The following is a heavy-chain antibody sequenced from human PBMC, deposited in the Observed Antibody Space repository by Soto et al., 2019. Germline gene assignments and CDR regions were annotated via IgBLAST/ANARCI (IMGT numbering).Heavy chain of an antibody. CDR1: GDSMTNNY. CDR3: ARAMGDWGTYYYYHGMDV. V-gene: IGHV4-59*01. CDR2: VYYSGAT. D-gene: IGHD3-16*01. Sequence: SETLSLTCTVSGDSMTNNYWGWIRQPPGKGLEWIGYVYYSGATNYNPSLKSRVSMSPDPSRNQFSLKLTSVTAADTAVYYCARAMGDWGTYYYYHGMDVWGQGTMVTVSS. J-gene: IGHJ6*02.